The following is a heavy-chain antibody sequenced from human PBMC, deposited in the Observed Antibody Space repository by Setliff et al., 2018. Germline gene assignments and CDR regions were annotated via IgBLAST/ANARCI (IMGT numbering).Heavy chain of an antibody. CDR3: ARHGLQFLEWLSAFDY. V-gene: IGHV4-38-2*01. Sequence: KTSETLSLTCAVSGYSISSGYYWGWIRQPPGKGLEWIGNIYHSGSTYYNPSLKSRVTISVDTSKNQFSLKLTSVTAADTAVYYCARHGLQFLEWLSAFDYWGQGTLVTVS. J-gene: IGHJ4*02. CDR1: GYSISSGYY. CDR2: IYHSGST. D-gene: IGHD3-3*01.